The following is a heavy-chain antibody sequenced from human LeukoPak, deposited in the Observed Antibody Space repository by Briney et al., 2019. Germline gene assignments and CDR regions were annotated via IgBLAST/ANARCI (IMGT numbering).Heavy chain of an antibody. D-gene: IGHD3/OR15-3a*01. CDR2: ISSSSSTI. CDR1: GFTFSSYS. J-gene: IGHJ4*02. V-gene: IGHV3-48*01. CDR3: ARDGSGLCGDYIDY. Sequence: PGGSLRLSCAASGFTFSSYSMNWVRQAPGKGLEWVSYISSSSSTIYYADSVKGRFTISRDNAKNSLYLQMNSLRAEDTAVYYCARDGSGLCGDYIDYWGQGTLVTVSS.